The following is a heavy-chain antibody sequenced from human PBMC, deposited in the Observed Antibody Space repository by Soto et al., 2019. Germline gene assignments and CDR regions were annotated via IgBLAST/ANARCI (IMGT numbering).Heavy chain of an antibody. Sequence: EVQLVESGGDLIQPGGSLRLSCAASGFTFNSYWMHWVRQAPGKGLVWVSRINGDGSSTRCADSVKGRFTISRDNAKNTLYLQMNSLTAEDTAVYYCVRDESAFGTSNFDYWGQGTLVTVSS. J-gene: IGHJ4*02. CDR2: INGDGSST. V-gene: IGHV3-74*01. D-gene: IGHD3-16*01. CDR1: GFTFNSYW. CDR3: VRDESAFGTSNFDY.